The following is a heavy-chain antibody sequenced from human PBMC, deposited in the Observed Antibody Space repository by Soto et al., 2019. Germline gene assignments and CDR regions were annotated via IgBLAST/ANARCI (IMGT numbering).Heavy chain of an antibody. D-gene: IGHD3-10*01. V-gene: IGHV4-59*01. J-gene: IGHJ6*02. CDR3: ARDSWYYGSGSMDV. CDR2: IYYSGST. Sequence: SETLSLTCTVSGGSISSYYWSWIRQPPGKGLEWIGYIYYSGSTNYNPSLKSRVTISVDTSKNQFSLKLSSVTAADPAVYYCARDSWYYGSGSMDVWGQGTTVTVSS. CDR1: GGSISSYY.